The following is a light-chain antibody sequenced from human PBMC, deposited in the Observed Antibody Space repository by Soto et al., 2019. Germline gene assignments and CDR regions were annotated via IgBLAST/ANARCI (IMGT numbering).Light chain of an antibody. J-gene: IGKJ2*01. Sequence: DIQMTHSPYSLSTSVGDSVTITYRASQNIRTYLNWYQQKPGRAPKLLIHAASALPSGVPSRISGSGSGTEFTLTMSGLQPEDFATYYCQQGHSTPYTFGQGTKVDIK. CDR2: AAS. V-gene: IGKV1-39*01. CDR1: QNIRTY. CDR3: QQGHSTPYT.